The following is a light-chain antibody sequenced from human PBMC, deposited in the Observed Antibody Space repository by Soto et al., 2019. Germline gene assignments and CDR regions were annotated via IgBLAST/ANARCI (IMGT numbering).Light chain of an antibody. CDR3: CSYAGSSTWV. CDR1: ISDFVLYNY. Sequence: QSALTQPASVSGSPGQSITISCSGTISDFVLYNYVSWYQQHPGKAPKLMIYGVNNRPSGVSNRFSGSKPGNTASLTISGLQAEDEADYYCCSYAGSSTWVFGGGTKLTVL. V-gene: IGLV2-23*02. CDR2: GVN. J-gene: IGLJ3*02.